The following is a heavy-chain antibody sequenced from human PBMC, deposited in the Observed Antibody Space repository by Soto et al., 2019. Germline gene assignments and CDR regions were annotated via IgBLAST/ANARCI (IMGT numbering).Heavy chain of an antibody. J-gene: IGHJ6*02. Sequence: SETLSLTCSVSGGSIRTYYWNWIRQPPGGGLECIAYIHYSGVTNYSPSLRGRVSISIDRSNNEFSLKVSSVTAADTAVYYCARDRAEGSSSTPAGGMDVWGPVTTVTV. CDR3: ARDRAEGSSSTPAGGMDV. CDR1: GGSIRTYY. CDR2: IHYSGVT. V-gene: IGHV4-59*01. D-gene: IGHD6-6*01.